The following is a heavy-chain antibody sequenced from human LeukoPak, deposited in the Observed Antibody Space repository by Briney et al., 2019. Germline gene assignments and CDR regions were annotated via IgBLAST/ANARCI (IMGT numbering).Heavy chain of an antibody. CDR3: AVGWGAFDI. CDR1: GFTFSSYE. Sequence: GGSLRLSCAASGFTFSSYEMNWVRQAPGKGLEWVSGITGSGGNTYYADSVKGRFTISRDNAKNSLYLQMNSLRAEDTAVYYCAVGWGAFDIWGQGTMVTVSS. V-gene: IGHV3-48*03. CDR2: ITGSGGNT. D-gene: IGHD6-19*01. J-gene: IGHJ3*02.